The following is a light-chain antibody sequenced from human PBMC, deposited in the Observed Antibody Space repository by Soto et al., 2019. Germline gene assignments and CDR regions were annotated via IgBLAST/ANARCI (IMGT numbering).Light chain of an antibody. Sequence: QSVLTQAPSASGAPVQRVTISNSGSSSNIGSNTVNWYQQLPGTAPKLLIYSNNQRPSGVPDRFSGSKSGTSASLAISGLQSEDEADYYCAAWDDSLNASYVFGTGTEVTVL. CDR1: SSNIGSNT. CDR2: SNN. CDR3: AAWDDSLNASYV. V-gene: IGLV1-44*01. J-gene: IGLJ1*01.